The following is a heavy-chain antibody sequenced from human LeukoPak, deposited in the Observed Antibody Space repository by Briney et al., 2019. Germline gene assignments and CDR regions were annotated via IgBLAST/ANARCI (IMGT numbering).Heavy chain of an antibody. CDR3: AKDHLGLTMIRGVS. CDR1: GFTFSTYG. Sequence: PGGSLRLSCAASGFTFSTYGMHWVRQAPGKGLEWVAVISYDGSNKFYADSVKGRFTISRDNSKSTLYLQMNSLRAEDTAVFYCAKDHLGLTMIRGVSWGQGTLVTVSP. J-gene: IGHJ4*02. D-gene: IGHD3-10*01. CDR2: ISYDGSNK. V-gene: IGHV3-30*18.